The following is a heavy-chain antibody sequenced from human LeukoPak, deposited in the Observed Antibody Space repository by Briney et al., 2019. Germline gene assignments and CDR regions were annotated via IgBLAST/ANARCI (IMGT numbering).Heavy chain of an antibody. CDR1: GGSISSGTYY. CDR3: ARVGSYYYDSSGYYYVAGYYYYYYMDV. V-gene: IGHV4-39*07. D-gene: IGHD3-22*01. Sequence: SETLSLTCTVSGGSISSGTYYWAWIRQPPGKGLEWIGSIYHSGSTYYNPSLKSRVTISVDTSKNQFSLKLSSVTAADTAVYYCARVGSYYYDSSGYYYVAGYYYYYYMDVWGKGTTVTVSS. CDR2: IYHSGST. J-gene: IGHJ6*03.